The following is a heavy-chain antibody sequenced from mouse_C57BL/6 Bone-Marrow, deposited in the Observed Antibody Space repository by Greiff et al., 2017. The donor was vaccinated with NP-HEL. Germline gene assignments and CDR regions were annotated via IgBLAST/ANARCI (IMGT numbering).Heavy chain of an antibody. J-gene: IGHJ2*01. D-gene: IGHD1-1*01. V-gene: IGHV8-8*01. CDR1: GFSLSTFGMG. Sequence: QVTLKVSGPGILQPSQTLSLTCSFSGFSLSTFGMGVGWIRQPSGKGLEWLAHIWWDDAKYYTPALKSRLTISKDTSKNQVFLKIANVDTADTATYDCARIEIVIYYYGSRYYFDDWGKGTTLTVSS. CDR3: ARIEIVIYYYGSRYYFDD. CDR2: IWWDDAK.